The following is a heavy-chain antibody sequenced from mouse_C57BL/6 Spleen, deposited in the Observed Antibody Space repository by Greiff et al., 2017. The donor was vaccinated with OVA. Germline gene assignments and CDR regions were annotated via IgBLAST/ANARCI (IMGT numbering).Heavy chain of an antibody. CDR3: ARETVYDFHFDY. D-gene: IGHD2-12*01. Sequence: QVQLQQSGPELVKPGASVKISCKASGYAFSSSWMNWVKQRPGKGLEWIGRIYPGDGDTNYNGTFKGKATLTADKSSSTAYMQLSSLTSEDSAVYFGARETVYDFHFDYPGQGTTLTVSS. CDR1: GYAFSSSW. CDR2: IYPGDGDT. J-gene: IGHJ2*01. V-gene: IGHV1-82*01.